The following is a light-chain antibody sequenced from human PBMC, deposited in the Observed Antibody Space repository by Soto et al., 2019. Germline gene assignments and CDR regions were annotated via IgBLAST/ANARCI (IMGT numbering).Light chain of an antibody. CDR2: WAS. CDR1: QSVLYSPNNKNY. J-gene: IGKJ1*01. V-gene: IGKV4-1*01. Sequence: DIVMTQSPDSLAVSLGERATINCKSSQSVLYSPNNKNYLAWYQQKPGQPPKLLIYWASTRESGVPGRFSGSESQTDFTLTIDSLQAEDVAVYYCQQYHSAPQTFGQGTKVEIK. CDR3: QQYHSAPQT.